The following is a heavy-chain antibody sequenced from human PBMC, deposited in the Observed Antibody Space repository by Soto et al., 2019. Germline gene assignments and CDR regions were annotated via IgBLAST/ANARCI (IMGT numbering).Heavy chain of an antibody. V-gene: IGHV3-33*06. D-gene: IGHD6-19*01. Sequence: PGGSLRLSCAASGFIFSNCGMHWVRQAPGKGLEWVTVIWYDGSHESYADSVKGRFTISRDISKTSLFLQMNSLRAEDTAVYYCAKESSGWSYYYYYYCMDVWGQGTTVTVSS. CDR1: GFIFSNCG. J-gene: IGHJ6*02. CDR2: IWYDGSHE. CDR3: AKESSGWSYYYYYYCMDV.